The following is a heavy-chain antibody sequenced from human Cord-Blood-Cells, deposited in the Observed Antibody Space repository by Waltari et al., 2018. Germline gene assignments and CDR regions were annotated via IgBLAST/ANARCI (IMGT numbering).Heavy chain of an antibody. CDR3: AREKDILTGYDAFDI. D-gene: IGHD3-9*01. CDR2: IYSGGST. V-gene: IGHV3-53*02. Sequence: EVELVVTGGGLIQLGGPLIFSCAASGFIVTSIYFSWVRQAPGKGLEWVSVIYSGGSTYYADSVKGRFTSSRDNSKNTLYLQMNSLRAEDTAVYYGAREKDILTGYDAFDIWGQGTMVTVSS. J-gene: IGHJ3*02. CDR1: GFIVTSIY.